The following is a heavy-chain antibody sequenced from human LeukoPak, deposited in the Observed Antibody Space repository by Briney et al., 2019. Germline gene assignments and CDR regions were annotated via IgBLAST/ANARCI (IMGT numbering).Heavy chain of an antibody. CDR1: GLTFSSYW. Sequence: GGSLRLSCAASGLTFSSYWMSWVRQAPGKGLEWVANIKQDGSEKYYVDSVKGRFTISRDNAKNSLYLQMNSLRAEDTAVYYCARDRDGYDYWGQGTLVTVSS. J-gene: IGHJ4*02. V-gene: IGHV3-7*01. CDR2: IKQDGSEK. D-gene: IGHD5-24*01. CDR3: ARDRDGYDY.